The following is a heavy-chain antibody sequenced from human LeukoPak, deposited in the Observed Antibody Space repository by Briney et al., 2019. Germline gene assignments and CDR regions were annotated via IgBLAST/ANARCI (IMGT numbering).Heavy chain of an antibody. CDR1: GYSFTSGHY. D-gene: IGHD2-2*01. J-gene: IGHJ4*02. CDR2: IYHTGST. Sequence: PSETLSLTCSVSGYSFTSGHYWGWIRQPPGKGLEWGGDIYHTGSTHSNPSLKSRVTISVDTSTNQFSLKLRSVAAADTAVYYCARYCSSTTCILRAFDYWGQGTLVTVSS. CDR3: ARYCSSTTCILRAFDY. V-gene: IGHV4-38-2*01.